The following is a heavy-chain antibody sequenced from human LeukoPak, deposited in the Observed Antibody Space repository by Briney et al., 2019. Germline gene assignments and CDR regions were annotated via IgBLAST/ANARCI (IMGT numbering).Heavy chain of an antibody. J-gene: IGHJ4*02. CDR2: ISDSGEDT. Sequence: PGGSLRLSCAAPGFTFSSCAMSWVRQAPGKGLEWVSAISDSGEDTYTADSVKGRFTISRDNSKNTLYLQMNSLRAEDTAVYYCAKIRSWTVFDYWGQGTLVTVSS. CDR3: AKIRSWTVFDY. D-gene: IGHD6-13*01. V-gene: IGHV3-23*01. CDR1: GFTFSSCA.